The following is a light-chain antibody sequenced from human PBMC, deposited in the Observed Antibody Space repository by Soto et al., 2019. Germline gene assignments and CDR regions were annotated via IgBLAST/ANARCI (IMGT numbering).Light chain of an antibody. V-gene: IGKV1-39*01. Sequence: DIQMTQSPSSLSGSVGDRVTITCRPSENISRHLNWYQQKPGKAPKLLIYAASSLQNGVPSRFRGGGSGTDFTLTISNLQPEDFATYYCQQTYTTLSITFGQGTRLESK. CDR3: QQTYTTLSIT. CDR2: AAS. CDR1: ENISRH. J-gene: IGKJ5*01.